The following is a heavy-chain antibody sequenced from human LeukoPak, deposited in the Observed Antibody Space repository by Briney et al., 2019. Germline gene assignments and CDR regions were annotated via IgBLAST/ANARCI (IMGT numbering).Heavy chain of an antibody. CDR2: IKTDGSAM. V-gene: IGHV3-74*03. CDR3: VRDRTVSTILDY. CDR1: GFTFDNYA. Sequence: PGRSLRLSCAASGFTFDNYAMHWVRQGPGKGLVWVSAIKTDGSAMQYADSVKGRFAISRDNAKNTVYLQMNSLRDEDTAVYYCVRDRTVSTILDYWGQGTLVTVSS. D-gene: IGHD5/OR15-5a*01. J-gene: IGHJ4*02.